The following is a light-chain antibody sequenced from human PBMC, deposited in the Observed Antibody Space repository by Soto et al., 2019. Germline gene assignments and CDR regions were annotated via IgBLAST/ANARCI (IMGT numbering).Light chain of an antibody. V-gene: IGKV1-5*01. CDR2: DAS. CDR3: QQYENYWT. Sequence: DIQMTQSPSTLSATAGDRVTITCRASQSISAWLAWYQQKPGKAPKLLIYDASNLASAVPSRFSGSGSGTEFTLTISNLQPDDFATYYCQQYENYWTFGQGTKVEMK. CDR1: QSISAW. J-gene: IGKJ1*01.